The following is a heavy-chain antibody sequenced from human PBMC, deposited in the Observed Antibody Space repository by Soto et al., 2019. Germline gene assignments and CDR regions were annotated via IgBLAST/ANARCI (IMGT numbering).Heavy chain of an antibody. CDR3: ARTTIAAAGYTYYYGMNI. CDR2: INRSVST. CDR1: RGFFTYSDNY. J-gene: IGHJ6*02. V-gene: IGHV4-34*01. Sequence: SETLSLTCAVYRGFFTYSDNYFTWIRQPPGKGLEWIGEINRSVSTNYSPSLRSRVTISVDTSKTQFSLQLTSVTAADTAVYYCARTTIAAAGYTYYYGMNIWGQGTTVTVSS. D-gene: IGHD6-13*01.